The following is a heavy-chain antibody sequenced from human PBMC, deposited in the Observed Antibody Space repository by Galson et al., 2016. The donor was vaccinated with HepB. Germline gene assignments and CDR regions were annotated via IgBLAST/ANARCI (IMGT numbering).Heavy chain of an antibody. CDR1: GDTITESY. Sequence: SETLSLTCTASGDTITESYWSWIRQPPGKGLECIGYISNRGDINYNPSLKSRATISMETSKNQFSLTLSSVSPADTAVYYCARTARIFDSWGQGILVTVSS. CDR3: ARTARIFDS. V-gene: IGHV4-59*01. CDR2: ISNRGDI. J-gene: IGHJ5*01. D-gene: IGHD6-6*01.